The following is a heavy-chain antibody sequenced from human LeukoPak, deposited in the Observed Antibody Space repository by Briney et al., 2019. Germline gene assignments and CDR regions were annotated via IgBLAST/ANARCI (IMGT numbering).Heavy chain of an antibody. Sequence: PGGSLRLSCAASGFTFSSYSMNWVRQAPGKRLEWVSAISGSGGSTYYAGSVKGRFTISRDNSKNTLYLQMNSLRAEDTAVYYCAKPGSGSYSGDAFDIWGQGTMVTVSS. CDR1: GFTFSSYS. J-gene: IGHJ3*02. CDR3: AKPGSGSYSGDAFDI. V-gene: IGHV3-23*01. CDR2: ISGSGGST. D-gene: IGHD1-26*01.